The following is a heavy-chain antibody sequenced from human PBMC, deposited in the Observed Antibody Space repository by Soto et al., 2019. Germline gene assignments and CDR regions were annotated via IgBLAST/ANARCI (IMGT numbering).Heavy chain of an antibody. CDR1: GFTFNAYY. Sequence: ASVKVSCKDSGFTFNAYYSYWVRQAPEQGLEWIGWINPNSGGTNNAQKFQGRVTMTRDTSTSTVYMELSALISDDTAVYYCARSLLDEYSSSWRSAYYGMDVWGQGTTVTVSS. J-gene: IGHJ6*02. CDR2: INPNSGGT. D-gene: IGHD6-13*01. CDR3: ARSLLDEYSSSWRSAYYGMDV. V-gene: IGHV1-2*02.